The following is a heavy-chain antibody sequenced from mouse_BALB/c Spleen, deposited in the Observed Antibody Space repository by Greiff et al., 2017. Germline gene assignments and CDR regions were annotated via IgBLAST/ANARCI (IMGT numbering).Heavy chain of an antibody. CDR2: IYPGNSDT. V-gene: IGHV1-5*01. J-gene: IGHJ2*01. Sequence: VQLQQSGTVLVRPGASVKMSCKASGYSFTSYWMHWVKQRPGQGLEWIGAIYPGNSDTSYNQKFKGKAKLTAVTSASTAYMELSSLTNEDSAVYYCTRNTTVRRDYFDYWGQGTTLTVSA. CDR1: GYSFTSYW. CDR3: TRNTTVRRDYFDY. D-gene: IGHD1-1*01.